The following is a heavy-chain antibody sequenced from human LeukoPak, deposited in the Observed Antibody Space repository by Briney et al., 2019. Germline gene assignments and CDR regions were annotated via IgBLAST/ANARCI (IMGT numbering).Heavy chain of an antibody. D-gene: IGHD3-9*01. CDR1: GFTFSSYG. CDR2: IRYDGSNK. V-gene: IGHV3-30*02. J-gene: IGHJ6*03. CDR3: AKENYDILTGYYPYYYMDV. Sequence: GGSLRLSCAASGFTFSSYGMHWVRQAPGKGLEWVAFIRYDGSNKYYADSVKGRFTISRDNSKNTLYLQMNSLRAEDTAVYYCAKENYDILTGYYPYYYMDVWGEGTTVTISS.